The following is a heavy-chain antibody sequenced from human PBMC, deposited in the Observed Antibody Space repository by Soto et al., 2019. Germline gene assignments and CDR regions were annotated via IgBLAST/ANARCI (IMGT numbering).Heavy chain of an antibody. CDR2: ITGPRTTI. J-gene: IGHJ6*02. CDR1: GFIFSTYT. V-gene: IGHV3-48*02. CDR3: AGSRETGVHFGLDV. D-gene: IGHD1-26*01. Sequence: EVQLVESGGGLVQPGGSLRLSCAGSGFIFSTYTMNWVRQAPGKGLEWLAYITGPRTTISYRDGVKGRFTISRDNAQRALFLQPERPRDEDTAVYYCAGSRETGVHFGLDVWGPGTTVTVSS.